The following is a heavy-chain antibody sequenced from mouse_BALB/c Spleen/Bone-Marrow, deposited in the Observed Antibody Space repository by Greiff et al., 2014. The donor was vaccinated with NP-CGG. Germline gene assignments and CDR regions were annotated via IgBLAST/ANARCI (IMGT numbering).Heavy chain of an antibody. Sequence: EVKLMESGGGLVKPGGSLKLSCAASGFTFSDFYMYWVRQTPDKRLEWVATISYGGSYIYYPDSVKGRFTISRDDAKNNLYLQMSSLKSEDTAMYYCARDRGVQGYAMDYWGQGTSVTVSS. D-gene: IGHD2-14*01. CDR3: ARDRGVQGYAMDY. V-gene: IGHV5-4*02. CDR1: GFTFSDFY. CDR2: ISYGGSYI. J-gene: IGHJ4*01.